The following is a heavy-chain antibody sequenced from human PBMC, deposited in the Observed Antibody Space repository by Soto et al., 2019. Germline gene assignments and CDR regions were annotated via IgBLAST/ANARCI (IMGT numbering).Heavy chain of an antibody. CDR2: MNPTSGNT. CDR3: VRAKGDSLNYAFDI. CDR1: GYTFTNYD. D-gene: IGHD2-21*02. V-gene: IGHV1-8*01. Sequence: QVQLVQSGAEVKKPGASVKVSCKASGYTFTNYDLTWVRQATGKGLEWMGWMNPTSGNTGYQQKLQGRITLTRDTSISTDYMELSSVRPEDTDVYYCVRAKGDSLNYAFDIWGQGTMVTVSS. J-gene: IGHJ3*02.